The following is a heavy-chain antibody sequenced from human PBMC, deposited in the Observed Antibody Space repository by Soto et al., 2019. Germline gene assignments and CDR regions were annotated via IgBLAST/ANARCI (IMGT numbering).Heavy chain of an antibody. Sequence: GGSLRLSCAASGFTFDDYAMHWVRQAPGKGLEWVSGISWNGGSIGYADSVKGRFTISRDNAKNSLYLQMNSLRAEDTALYYCAKEMKAAASAVAAFDIWGQGTMVTVSS. CDR2: ISWNGGSI. V-gene: IGHV3-9*01. J-gene: IGHJ3*02. D-gene: IGHD6-13*01. CDR1: GFTFDDYA. CDR3: AKEMKAAASAVAAFDI.